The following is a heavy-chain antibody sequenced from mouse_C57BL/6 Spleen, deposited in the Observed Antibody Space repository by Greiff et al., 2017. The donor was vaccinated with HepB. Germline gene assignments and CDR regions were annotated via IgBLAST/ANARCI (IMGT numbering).Heavy chain of an antibody. CDR2: ISSGSSTI. V-gene: IGHV5-17*01. CDR3: ARLAGYAMDY. CDR1: GFTFSDYG. D-gene: IGHD4-1*01. J-gene: IGHJ4*01. Sequence: EVNVVESGGGLVKPGGSLKLSCAASGFTFSDYGMHWVRQAPEKGLEWVAYISSGSSTIYYADTVKGRFTISRDNAKNTLFLQMTSLRSEDTAMYYCARLAGYAMDYWGQGTSVTVPS.